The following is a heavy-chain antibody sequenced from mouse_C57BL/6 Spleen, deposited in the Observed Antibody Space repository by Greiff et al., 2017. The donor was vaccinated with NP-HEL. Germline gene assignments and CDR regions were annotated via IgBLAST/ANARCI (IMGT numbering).Heavy chain of an antibody. D-gene: IGHD2-2*01. Sequence: VQLQQPGAELVKPGASVKMSCKASGYTFTSYWITWVKQRPGQGLEWIGDIYPGSGSTNYNEKFKSKATLTVDTSSSTAYMQLSSLTSEDSAVYYCAREGDMVTTLDYWGQGTTLTVSS. J-gene: IGHJ2*01. CDR2: IYPGSGST. V-gene: IGHV1-55*01. CDR1: GYTFTSYW. CDR3: AREGDMVTTLDY.